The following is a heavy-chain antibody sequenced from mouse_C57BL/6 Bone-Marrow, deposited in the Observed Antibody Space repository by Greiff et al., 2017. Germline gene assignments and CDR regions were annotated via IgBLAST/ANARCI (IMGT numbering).Heavy chain of an antibody. J-gene: IGHJ3*01. D-gene: IGHD1-1*02. V-gene: IGHV1-53*01. Sequence: QVQLQQPGTELVKPGASVKLSCKASGYTFTSYWMHWVNQRPGQGLEWIGNINPSNGGTNYNEKFKSKATLTVDKSSSTAYMHVSSLTSGDSAVYYCARCRTQCGALWFAYWGRGTLVTVSA. CDR1: GYTFTSYW. CDR2: INPSNGGT. CDR3: ARCRTQCGALWFAY.